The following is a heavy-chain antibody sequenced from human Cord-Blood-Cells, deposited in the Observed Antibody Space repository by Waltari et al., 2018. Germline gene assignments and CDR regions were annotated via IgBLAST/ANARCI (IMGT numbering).Heavy chain of an antibody. D-gene: IGHD5-12*01. CDR3: ARLPWGDGYEGY. CDR1: GCSISSGSYY. J-gene: IGHJ4*02. Sequence: QLQLQESGPGLVKPSETLSLTCTVSGCSISSGSYYWGWIRQPPGQGLEWIGSIYYSGSTYYNPSLKSRVTISVDTSKNQFSLKLSSVTAADTAVYYCARLPWGDGYEGYWGQGTLVTVSS. CDR2: IYYSGST. V-gene: IGHV4-39*01.